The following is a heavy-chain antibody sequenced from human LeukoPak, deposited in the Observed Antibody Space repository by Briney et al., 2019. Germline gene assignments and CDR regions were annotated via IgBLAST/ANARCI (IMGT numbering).Heavy chain of an antibody. V-gene: IGHV3-20*04. CDR1: GFTFDDYG. J-gene: IGHJ6*03. Sequence: GGSLRLSCAASGFTFDDYGMSWVRQAPGKGLEWVSGINWNGGSTGYADSVKGRFTISRDNAKNSLYLQMNSLRAEDTALYYCARDRAGDIVVVPAAIQGSPYYYYYMDVWGKGTTVTVSS. CDR3: ARDRAGDIVVVPAAIQGSPYYYYYMDV. CDR2: INWNGGST. D-gene: IGHD2-2*02.